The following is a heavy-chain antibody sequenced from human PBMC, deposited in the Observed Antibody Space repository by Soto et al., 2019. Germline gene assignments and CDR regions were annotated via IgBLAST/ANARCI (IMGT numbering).Heavy chain of an antibody. CDR1: GFTFSSYA. J-gene: IGHJ3*02. CDR2: ISYDGSNK. CDR3: ARDLSIYDSSGPVFKGNDAFDI. V-gene: IGHV3-30-3*01. Sequence: GGSLRLSCAASGFTFSSYAMHWVRQAPGKGLEWVAVISYDGSNKYYADSVKGRFTISRDNSKNTLYLQMNSLRAEDTAVYYCARDLSIYDSSGPVFKGNDAFDIWGQGTMVTVSS. D-gene: IGHD3-22*01.